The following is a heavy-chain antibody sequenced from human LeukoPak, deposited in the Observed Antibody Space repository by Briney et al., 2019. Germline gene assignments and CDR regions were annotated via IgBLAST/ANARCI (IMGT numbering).Heavy chain of an antibody. Sequence: PSETLSLTCTVSGGSISSYYWSWIRQPPGEGLEWIGYIYYSGSTNFNPSLKSRVTISVDTSKNQFSLKLSSVTAADTAVYYCAISKKGYSSSWYPKRYYYYYMDVWGKGTTVTVSS. CDR2: IYYSGST. D-gene: IGHD6-13*01. CDR1: GGSISSYY. V-gene: IGHV4-59*01. CDR3: AISKKGYSSSWYPKRYYYYYMDV. J-gene: IGHJ6*03.